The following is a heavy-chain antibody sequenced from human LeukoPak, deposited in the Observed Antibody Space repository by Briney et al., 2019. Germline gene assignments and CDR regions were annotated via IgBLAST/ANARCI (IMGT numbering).Heavy chain of an antibody. D-gene: IGHD2-2*01. CDR3: ARAPMTSPFYFDY. Sequence: GGSLRLSCTASGFAFDEHGMSWVRQVPGKGLEWVSGINWSGGSTGYADPLRGRFTISRDNAKNSLYLQMDSLRAEEPALYYCARAPMTSPFYFDYWGQGTLVTVSS. V-gene: IGHV3-20*04. CDR2: INWSGGST. CDR1: GFAFDEHG. J-gene: IGHJ4*02.